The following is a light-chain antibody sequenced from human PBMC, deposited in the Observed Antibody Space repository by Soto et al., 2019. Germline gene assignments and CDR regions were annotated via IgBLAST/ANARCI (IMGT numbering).Light chain of an antibody. V-gene: IGKV3-11*01. Sequence: EIVLTQSPGTLSLSPGERAALSCRASQSVSSTYLIWYQQKPGQAPRLLISDASNRATGIPARFSGSGSGTDFTLTISSLEPEDFAVYYCHQRQYWPPITFGQGTRLEIK. CDR1: QSVSSTY. J-gene: IGKJ5*01. CDR2: DAS. CDR3: HQRQYWPPIT.